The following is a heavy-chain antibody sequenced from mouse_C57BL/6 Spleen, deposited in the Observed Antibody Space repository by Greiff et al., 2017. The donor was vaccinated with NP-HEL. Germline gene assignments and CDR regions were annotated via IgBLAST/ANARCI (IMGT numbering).Heavy chain of an antibody. Sequence: VKLVESGPELVKPGASVKISCKASGYAFSSSWMNWVKQRTGKGLEWIGRIYPGDGDTNYNGKFKGKATLTADKSSSTAYMQLSSLTSEDSAVYFCLNWDESYAMDYWGQGTSVTVSS. D-gene: IGHD4-1*02. CDR2: IYPGDGDT. CDR3: LNWDESYAMDY. J-gene: IGHJ4*01. V-gene: IGHV1-82*01. CDR1: GYAFSSSW.